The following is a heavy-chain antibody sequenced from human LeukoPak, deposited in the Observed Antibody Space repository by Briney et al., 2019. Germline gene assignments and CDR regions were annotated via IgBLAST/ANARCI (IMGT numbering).Heavy chain of an antibody. CDR1: GYTFTTYG. J-gene: IGHJ4*02. CDR2: ISAYNGKT. D-gene: IGHD6-13*01. V-gene: IGHV1-18*01. CDR3: ARDAGSSWHN. Sequence: ASVKVSCKASGYTFTTYGISWVRQAPGQGLEWMGWISAYNGKTYYAQKLQGRVTMTTDTSTSTAYMELRSLRFEDTAVYYCARDAGSSWHNWGQGTLVTVSS.